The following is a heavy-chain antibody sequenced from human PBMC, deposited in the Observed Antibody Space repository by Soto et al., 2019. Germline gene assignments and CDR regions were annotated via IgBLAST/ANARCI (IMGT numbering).Heavy chain of an antibody. CDR3: ARDLLGTEPESAFDF. J-gene: IGHJ3*01. Sequence: ASVKVSCKASGYTFTNYGISWVRQAPGQGPEWMGWISAYNGNTNYAQKLQGRVTMTTDTSTSTAYMELRSLRSDDTAMYYCARDLLGTEPESAFDFWGRGTMVTVSS. D-gene: IGHD3-16*01. CDR1: GYTFTNYG. CDR2: ISAYNGNT. V-gene: IGHV1-18*01.